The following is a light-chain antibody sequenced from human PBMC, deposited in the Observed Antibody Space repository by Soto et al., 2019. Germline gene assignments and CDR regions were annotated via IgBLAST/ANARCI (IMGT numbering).Light chain of an antibody. V-gene: IGLV2-14*03. CDR3: CSLTPSHTYV. CDR2: HVT. CDR1: SSDIGHYDY. J-gene: IGLJ1*01. Sequence: QSALTQPASVSGSPGQSITISCTGTSSDIGHYDYVSWYQQHPGKAPKLMIYHVTYRPSGVSNRYSGSKSGNSASLTISGLPADDEADYYCCSLTPSHTYVFGSGTKVTVL.